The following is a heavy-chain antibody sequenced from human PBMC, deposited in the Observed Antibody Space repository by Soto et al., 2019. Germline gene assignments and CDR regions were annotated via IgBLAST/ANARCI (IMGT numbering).Heavy chain of an antibody. CDR2: ISHDGSNK. D-gene: IGHD6-19*01. V-gene: IGHV3-30-3*01. CDR1: GFSFSSCA. Sequence: QVQLVESGGGVVQPGRSLRLSCAASGFSFSSCAMHWVRQAPGKGLERVAVISHDGSNKYYADSVKGRFTISRANSKNPLYLQMNSLRPEDTAVYYCARVSIAVAGIAYYFDYWGQGTLVTVSS. CDR3: ARVSIAVAGIAYYFDY. J-gene: IGHJ4*02.